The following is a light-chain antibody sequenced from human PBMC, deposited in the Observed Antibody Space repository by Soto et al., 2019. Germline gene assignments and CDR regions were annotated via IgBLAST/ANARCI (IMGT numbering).Light chain of an antibody. V-gene: IGLV2-14*01. J-gene: IGLJ1*01. CDR1: SSDLGGYNF. Sequence: QSVLTQPASVSGSPGQSITISCTGTSSDLGGYNFVSWYQHHPGKAPKLMIYQVSNRPSGVSNRVSGSKSGNTASLTISGLHAEDEADYYCCSYTSSSPYVVGTGTKVTVL. CDR3: CSYTSSSPYV. CDR2: QVS.